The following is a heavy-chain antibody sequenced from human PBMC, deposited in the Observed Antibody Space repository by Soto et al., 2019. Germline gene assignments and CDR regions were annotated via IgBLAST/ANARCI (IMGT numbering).Heavy chain of an antibody. V-gene: IGHV5-51*01. CDR1: GYSFSTFL. J-gene: IGHJ4*02. D-gene: IGHD6-19*01. CDR2: IHPGDSDT. CDR3: GRQRLPVATHEF. Sequence: PGESLKISCKASGYSFSTFLIAWVRQIPWKGLEWMGIIHPGDSDTRYSPSFQGQVTMSVDRSINNAYMQWSSLKASDSAIYYCGRQRLPVATHEFWGQGTRVTFAS.